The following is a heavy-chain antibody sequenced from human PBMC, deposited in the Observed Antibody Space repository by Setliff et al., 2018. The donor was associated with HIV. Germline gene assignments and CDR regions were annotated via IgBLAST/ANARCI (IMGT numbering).Heavy chain of an antibody. Sequence: SETLSLTCTVSGGSISSSSYYWGWIRRPPGKGLKWIGSIYYSGSTYYNPSLKSRVTISVDTSKNQSSLKLSSVTAADTAVYYCARSVPRYCSGGSCYPPLFDYWGQGTLVTVSS. D-gene: IGHD2-15*01. CDR1: GGSISSSSYY. CDR3: ARSVPRYCSGGSCYPPLFDY. J-gene: IGHJ4*02. V-gene: IGHV4-39*01. CDR2: IYYSGST.